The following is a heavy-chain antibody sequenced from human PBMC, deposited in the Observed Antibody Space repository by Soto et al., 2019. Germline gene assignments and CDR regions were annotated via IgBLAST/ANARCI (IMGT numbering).Heavy chain of an antibody. V-gene: IGHV4-34*01. CDR2: INHSGST. Sequence: SETLSLTCAVYGGSFSGYYWSWIRQPPGKGLEWIGEINHSGSTNYNPSLKSRVTISVDTSKNQFSLKLSSVTAADTAVYYCARGHNSGWYLDYYYGMDVWGQGTTVTVSS. CDR3: ARGHNSGWYLDYYYGMDV. D-gene: IGHD6-19*01. CDR1: GGSFSGYY. J-gene: IGHJ6*02.